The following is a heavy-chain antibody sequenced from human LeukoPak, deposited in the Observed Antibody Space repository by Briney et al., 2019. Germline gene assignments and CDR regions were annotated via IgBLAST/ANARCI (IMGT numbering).Heavy chain of an antibody. J-gene: IGHJ5*02. CDR2: ISSSEST. D-gene: IGHD3-10*01. V-gene: IGHV4-39*01. CDR3: ARHVGPDTRITMLRGVSFPRYNNWFYP. Sequence: PSETLSLTCTVAGGSFSSNTYYWGWIRQPPGKGLEWIGSISSSESTYYNPSLKSRVTISVDTSKNQFSLELLSVAAADTAVYYCARHVGPDTRITMLRGVSFPRYNNWFYPWGQGTLVTVSS. CDR1: GGSFSSNTYY.